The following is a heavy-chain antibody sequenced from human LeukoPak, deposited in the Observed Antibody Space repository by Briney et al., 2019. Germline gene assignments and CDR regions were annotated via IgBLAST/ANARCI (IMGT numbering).Heavy chain of an antibody. J-gene: IGHJ6*02. CDR2: INPSGGST. D-gene: IGHD4-17*01. CDR3: ARDVGYGDYPSYGMDV. V-gene: IGHV1-46*01. CDR1: GYTFTSYY. Sequence: SVKVSCKASGYTFTSYYMHWVRQAPGQGLEWMGIINPSGGSTSYAQKFQGRVTMTRDTSTSTVYMELSSLRSEDTAVYYCARDVGYGDYPSYGMDVWGQGTTVTVSS.